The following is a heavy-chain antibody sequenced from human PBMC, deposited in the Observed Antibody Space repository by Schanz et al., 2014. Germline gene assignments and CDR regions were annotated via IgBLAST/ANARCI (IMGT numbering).Heavy chain of an antibody. CDR2: VFFSGST. D-gene: IGHD3-10*01. V-gene: IGHV4-59*01. Sequence: QVQLQESGPGLVKPSETLSLTCTVSGGSISSYYWTWIRQPPGKGLEWIGYVFFSGSTHYNPSFKRRVTISEDTSKNQFSLKLTSVTAADTAVYFCARFITVIRGPIKIDYFDYWGQGIPVTVSS. CDR3: ARFITVIRGPIKIDYFDY. J-gene: IGHJ4*02. CDR1: GGSISSYY.